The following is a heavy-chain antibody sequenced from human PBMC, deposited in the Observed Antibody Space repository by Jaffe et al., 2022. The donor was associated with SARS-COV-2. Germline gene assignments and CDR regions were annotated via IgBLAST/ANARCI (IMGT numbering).Heavy chain of an antibody. CDR2: ISGSGGST. J-gene: IGHJ6*02. CDR3: AKDLWEQQLGYYYGMDV. V-gene: IGHV3-23*01. Sequence: EVQLLESGGGLVQPGGSLRLSCAASGFTFSSYAMSWVRQAPGKGLEWVSAISGSGGSTYYADSVKGRFTISRDNSKNTLYLQMNSLRAEDTAVYYCAKDLWEQQLGYYYGMDVWGQGTTVTVSS. CDR1: GFTFSSYA. D-gene: IGHD6-13*01.